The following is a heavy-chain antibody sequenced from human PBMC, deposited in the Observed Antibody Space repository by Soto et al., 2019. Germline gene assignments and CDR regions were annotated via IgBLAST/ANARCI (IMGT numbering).Heavy chain of an antibody. Sequence: GRSLRLSCAASRFPFSSYAMSWVRQAPGKGLEWVSAISGSGGSTYYADSVKGRFTISRDNSKNTLYLQMNSLRAEDTAVYYCAKGTMIVVVIPGYYGMDVWGQGTTVTVSS. V-gene: IGHV3-23*01. CDR3: AKGTMIVVVIPGYYGMDV. CDR2: ISGSGGST. CDR1: RFPFSSYA. D-gene: IGHD3-22*01. J-gene: IGHJ6*02.